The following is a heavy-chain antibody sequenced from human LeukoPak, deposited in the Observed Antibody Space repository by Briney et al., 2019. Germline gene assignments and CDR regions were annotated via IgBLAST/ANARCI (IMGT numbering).Heavy chain of an antibody. V-gene: IGHV1-69*13. CDR3: ARERLGVFDY. J-gene: IGHJ4*02. D-gene: IGHD2-8*01. CDR1: GGTFSSYA. Sequence: SVTVSFKASGGTFSSYAISWVRQAPGQGLEWMGGIIPIFGTANYAQKFQGRVTITADESTSTAYMELSSLRSEDTAVYYCARERLGVFDYWGQGTLVTVSS. CDR2: IIPIFGTA.